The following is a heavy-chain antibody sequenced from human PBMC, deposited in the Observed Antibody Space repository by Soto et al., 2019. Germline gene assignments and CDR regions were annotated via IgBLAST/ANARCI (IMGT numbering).Heavy chain of an antibody. CDR3: TRSPEVGVRGAY. Sequence: TGGSIRLSCTGSVLPFRSYNINWVRQAPGKGLEWVSSITVGSSHIYQPNSMKGRFTISRDDAKNSVYLQIDSLRDEDTALYYCTRSPEVGVRGAYWGQGTLVTAPQ. J-gene: IGHJ4*02. V-gene: IGHV3-21*01. CDR2: ITVGSSHI. CDR1: VLPFRSYN. D-gene: IGHD3-16*01.